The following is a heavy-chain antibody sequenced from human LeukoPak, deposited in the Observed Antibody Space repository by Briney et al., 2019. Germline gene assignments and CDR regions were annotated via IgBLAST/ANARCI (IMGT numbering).Heavy chain of an antibody. Sequence: GASVKVSCKASGYTFTNYGISWVRQAPGQGLEWMGWISAYNGNTNYAQKLQGRLTMTTDTSTSTAYMELRSLRSDDTAVYYCARGGRNYYESSGNDSWGQGTLVTVSS. J-gene: IGHJ5*01. CDR1: GYTFTNYG. CDR2: ISAYNGNT. D-gene: IGHD3-22*01. V-gene: IGHV1-18*01. CDR3: ARGGRNYYESSGNDS.